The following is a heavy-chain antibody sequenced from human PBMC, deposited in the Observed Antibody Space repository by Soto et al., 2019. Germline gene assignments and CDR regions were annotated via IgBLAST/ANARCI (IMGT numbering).Heavy chain of an antibody. J-gene: IGHJ4*02. CDR2: INPNSGGT. Sequence: QVQLVQSGAEVKKPGASVKVSCKASGYTFTGYYMHWVRQAPGQGLEWMGWINPNSGGTNYAQKFQGWVTMTRDTSISTAYMELSRLRSDDTAVYYCARGDYDFWSGYDTFDYWGQGTLVTVSS. CDR1: GYTFTGYY. V-gene: IGHV1-2*04. D-gene: IGHD3-3*01. CDR3: ARGDYDFWSGYDTFDY.